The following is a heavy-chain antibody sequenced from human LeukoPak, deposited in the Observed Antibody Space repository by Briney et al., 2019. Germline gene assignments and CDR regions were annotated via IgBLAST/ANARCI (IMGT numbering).Heavy chain of an antibody. J-gene: IGHJ4*02. CDR3: ACSFDTIFGVVAGNYFDY. Sequence: ASVKVSCKASGYTFTSYYMHWVRQAPGQGLELMGIINPSGGSTSYAQKFQGRVTMTRDTSTSTVYMELSSLRSEDTAVYYCACSFDTIFGVVAGNYFDYWGQGTLVTVSS. D-gene: IGHD3-3*01. CDR1: GYTFTSYY. V-gene: IGHV1-46*01. CDR2: INPSGGST.